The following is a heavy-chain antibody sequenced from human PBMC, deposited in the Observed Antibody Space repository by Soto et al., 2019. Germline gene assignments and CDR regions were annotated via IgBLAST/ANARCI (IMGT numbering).Heavy chain of an antibody. CDR1: GFSFSSYG. CDR3: GGGAYFSDY. J-gene: IGHJ4*02. Sequence: VQLVESGGGVVQPGRSLRLSCAASGFSFSSYGMHWVRQAPGKGLAWVATIWYDGNTKYYADSVKGRFTISRDNSKDTLYLQMNSLRDEDTAVYYCGGGAYFSDYWGQGTLVTVSS. CDR2: IWYDGNTK. V-gene: IGHV3-33*01. D-gene: IGHD3-16*01.